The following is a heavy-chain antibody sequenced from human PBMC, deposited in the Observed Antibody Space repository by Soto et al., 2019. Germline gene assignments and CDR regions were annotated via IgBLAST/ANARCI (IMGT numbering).Heavy chain of an antibody. CDR2: ISSSTNYI. Sequence: GGSLRLSCAASGFTFTRYSMNWVRQAPGKGLEWVSSISSSTNYIYYGDSMKGRFTISRDNAKNSLYLEMNSLRAEDTAVYYCARESEDLTSNFDYWGQGTLVTAPQ. J-gene: IGHJ4*02. CDR3: ARESEDLTSNFDY. V-gene: IGHV3-21*06. CDR1: GFTFTRYS.